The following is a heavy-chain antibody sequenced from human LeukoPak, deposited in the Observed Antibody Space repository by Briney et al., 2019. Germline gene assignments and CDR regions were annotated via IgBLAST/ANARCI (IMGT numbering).Heavy chain of an antibody. CDR1: GGSISSGDYY. J-gene: IGHJ4*02. CDR3: ARLTYGSGRRWTLDY. CDR2: INHSGST. D-gene: IGHD3-10*01. V-gene: IGHV4-39*07. Sequence: SETLSLTCTVSGGSISSGDYYWSWIRQPPGKGLEWIGEINHSGSTNYNPSLKSRVTISVDTSKNQFSLKLSSVTAADTAVYYCARLTYGSGRRWTLDYWGQGTLVTVSS.